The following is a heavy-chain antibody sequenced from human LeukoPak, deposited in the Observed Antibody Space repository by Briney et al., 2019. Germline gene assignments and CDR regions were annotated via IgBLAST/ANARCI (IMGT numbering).Heavy chain of an antibody. J-gene: IGHJ3*02. V-gene: IGHV3-30*04. D-gene: IGHD3-10*01. CDR3: ARAGLLWFGELFSAFDI. CDR2: ISYDGSNK. Sequence: GGSLRLSCAASGFTFSSYAMHWVRQAPGEGLEWVAVISYDGSNKYYADSVKGRFTISRDNSKNTLYLQMNSLRAEDTAVYYCARAGLLWFGELFSAFDIWGQGTMVTVSS. CDR1: GFTFSSYA.